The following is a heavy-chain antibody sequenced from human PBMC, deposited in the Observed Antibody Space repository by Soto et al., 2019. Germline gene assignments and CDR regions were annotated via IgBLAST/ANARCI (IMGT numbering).Heavy chain of an antibody. J-gene: IGHJ6*02. D-gene: IGHD2-21*02. V-gene: IGHV3-74*01. CDR1: GFTFSSYW. Sequence: VGSLRLSCAASGFTFSSYWMHWVRQAPGKGLVWVSRINSDGSSTSYADSVKGRFTISRDNAKNTLYLQMNSLRAEDTAVYYCARRGGDSNYYHYGMDVWGQGTTVTVSS. CDR2: INSDGSST. CDR3: ARRGGDSNYYHYGMDV.